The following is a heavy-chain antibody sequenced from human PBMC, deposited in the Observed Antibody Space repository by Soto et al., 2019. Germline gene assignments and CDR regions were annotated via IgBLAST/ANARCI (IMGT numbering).Heavy chain of an antibody. CDR3: AHLLSMTVLVPHAAFDF. J-gene: IGHJ3*01. Sequence: QITLKESGPTLVKPTQTLTLTCTFSGFSLSTGGVGGGWVRQPPGKALEWLALIYWDDDKRYSPSLKSRLTITVYTAKTQGEFTMAITDPLYAATYYCAHLLSMTVLVPHAAFDFWGQGTMVTVSS. V-gene: IGHV2-5*02. D-gene: IGHD3-22*01. CDR1: GFSLSTGGVG. CDR2: IYWDDDK.